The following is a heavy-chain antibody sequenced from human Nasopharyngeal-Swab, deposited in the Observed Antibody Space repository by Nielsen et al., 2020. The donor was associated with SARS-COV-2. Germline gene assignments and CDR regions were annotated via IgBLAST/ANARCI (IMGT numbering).Heavy chain of an antibody. CDR2: ISYDASDK. Sequence: SPNISCAASGFTFSSYTIHWVRQAPGKGLEWVAVISYDASDKYYADSVKGQFTLSRDNSKNTVYLQMNSLRAEDTAVYYCARDRPHWGCDYWGQGTLVTVSS. J-gene: IGHJ4*02. V-gene: IGHV3-30*04. D-gene: IGHD3-16*01. CDR3: ARDRPHWGCDY. CDR1: GFTFSSYT.